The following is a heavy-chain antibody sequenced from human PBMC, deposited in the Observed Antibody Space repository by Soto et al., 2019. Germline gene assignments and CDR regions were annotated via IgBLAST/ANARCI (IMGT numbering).Heavy chain of an antibody. J-gene: IGHJ5*02. D-gene: IGHD3-10*01. CDR1: GGSISSGNW. CDR3: ARCIYASGSYYRPNWFEP. V-gene: IGHV4-4*02. Sequence: PSETLSLTCAVSGGSISSGNWWSWVRQPPGKGLEWIGEIYHSGSTNYNPSLKSRVTISVDKSKNQFSLKMNSVTAADTAVYYCARCIYASGSYYRPNWFEPWGEGTLGTVSS. CDR2: IYHSGST.